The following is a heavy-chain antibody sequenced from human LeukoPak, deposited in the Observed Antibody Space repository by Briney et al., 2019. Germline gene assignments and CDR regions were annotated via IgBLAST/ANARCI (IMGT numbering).Heavy chain of an antibody. V-gene: IGHV1-2*02. CDR3: ARERNQQLNFDY. Sequence: ASVKVSCKASGYTFTGYYMHWVRQAPGQGLEWMGWINPNSGGTNYAQKFQGRVTMTRDTSISTVYMELSSLRSEDTAVYYCARERNQQLNFDYWGQGTLVTVSS. J-gene: IGHJ4*02. CDR2: INPNSGGT. D-gene: IGHD6-13*01. CDR1: GYTFTGYY.